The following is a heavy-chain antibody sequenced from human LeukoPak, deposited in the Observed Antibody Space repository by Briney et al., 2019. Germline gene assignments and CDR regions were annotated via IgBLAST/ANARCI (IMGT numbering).Heavy chain of an antibody. CDR1: GFTLTNYG. J-gene: IGHJ4*02. CDR3: ARDINWNYMDL. CDR2: ISHDGGTA. Sequence: PGGSLRLSCKVFGFTLTNYGIHWVRQAPGKGLEWVAVISHDGGTAHYAGSVKGRFTISRDTSKNTLYLQMNTMGPEDTAVYYCARDINWNYMDLWGQGTLVTVSS. V-gene: IGHV3-30-3*01. D-gene: IGHD1-1*01.